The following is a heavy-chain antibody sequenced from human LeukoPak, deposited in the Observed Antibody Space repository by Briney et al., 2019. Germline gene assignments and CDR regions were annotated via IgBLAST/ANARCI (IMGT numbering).Heavy chain of an antibody. Sequence: NPSETLSLTCAVPVGSISSSSYYWGWIRQPPGKGLDWHGSRYYSGSTYYNPSLNSRVTIYVDTSKNQFSLKLSSVTAADTAVYYCARHHRGYGSGSYSNHIDYWGQGTLVTVSS. V-gene: IGHV4-39*01. CDR2: RYYSGST. CDR3: ARHHRGYGSGSYSNHIDY. CDR1: VGSISSSSYY. J-gene: IGHJ4*02. D-gene: IGHD3-10*01.